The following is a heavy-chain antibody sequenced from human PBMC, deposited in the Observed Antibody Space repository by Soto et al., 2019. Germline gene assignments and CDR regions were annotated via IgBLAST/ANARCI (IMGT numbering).Heavy chain of an antibody. CDR1: WFTFIASA. D-gene: IGHD3-9*01. CDR3: TRETIGLDYYYYYGMDV. CDR2: IRSKVNSYAT. J-gene: IGHJ6*02. Sequence: GGSLRLSCASSWFTFIASAMHWVRQASGKGLEWVGRIRSKVNSYATAYAASVKGRFTISRDDSKNTAYLQMDSLKTEDTAVYFCTRETIGLDYYYYYGMDVWGQGATVTVSS. V-gene: IGHV3-73*01.